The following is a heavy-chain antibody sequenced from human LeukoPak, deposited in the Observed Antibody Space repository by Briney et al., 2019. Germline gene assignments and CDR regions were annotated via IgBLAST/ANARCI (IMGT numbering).Heavy chain of an antibody. CDR2: INANSGTT. V-gene: IGHV3-23*01. J-gene: IGHJ5*01. CDR1: GFAFSVYA. Sequence: GGSLRLSCAASGFAFSVYAMSWLRQPPGKGLEWVSTINANSGTTSYAASVRGRFSISRDNSKNALYLQLNTLRADDTATYYCAKPISGGLAVTADWFHPWGQGTLVVVSS. CDR3: AKPISGGLAVTADWFHP. D-gene: IGHD2-21*02.